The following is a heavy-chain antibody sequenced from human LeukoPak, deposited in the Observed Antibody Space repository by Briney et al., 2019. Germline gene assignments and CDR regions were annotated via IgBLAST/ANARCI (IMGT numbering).Heavy chain of an antibody. CDR2: MNPNSGNT. CDR1: GYTFTSYD. V-gene: IGHV1-8*01. Sequence: ASVKVSCKASGYTFTSYDINWVRQATGQGLEWMGWMNPNSGNTAYAQKFQGRVTMTRDTSIGTVFMELTSLRSEDTAVYYCARVLSSSRNTFGYWGQGTLVTVSS. J-gene: IGHJ4*02. D-gene: IGHD3-10*02. CDR3: ARVLSSSRNTFGY.